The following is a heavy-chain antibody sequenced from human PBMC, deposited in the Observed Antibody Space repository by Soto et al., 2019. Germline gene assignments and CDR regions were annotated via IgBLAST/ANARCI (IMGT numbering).Heavy chain of an antibody. CDR2: ISYDGNNK. CDR1: GFTFSRFS. V-gene: IGHV3-30-3*01. CDR3: ARDHGMFLSYYYYGMDV. Sequence: QVQLVESGGGVVQPGRSLRLSCAASGFTFSRFSMHWVRQAPGKGLAWVAVISYDGNNKHFAESVKGRFSISRDDSKNTLYLDMNNLRGDDSAVYYCARDHGMFLSYYYYGMDVWGQGTTVTVSS. J-gene: IGHJ6*02. D-gene: IGHD3-10*02.